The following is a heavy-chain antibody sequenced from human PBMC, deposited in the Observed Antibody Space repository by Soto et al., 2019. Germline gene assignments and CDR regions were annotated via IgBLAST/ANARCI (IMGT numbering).Heavy chain of an antibody. CDR2: IYPRDSDT. CDR3: ARQDGDGLYYFDY. D-gene: IGHD4-17*01. V-gene: IGHV5-51*01. CDR1: GYNFNIYW. J-gene: IGHJ4*02. Sequence: GESLKISCKGSGYNFNIYWIGWVRQMPGKGLEWMGVIYPRDSDTRYSPSFQGQVTISADRSINTAYLQWSSLTASDTAMYYCARQDGDGLYYFDYWGQGTLVTVSS.